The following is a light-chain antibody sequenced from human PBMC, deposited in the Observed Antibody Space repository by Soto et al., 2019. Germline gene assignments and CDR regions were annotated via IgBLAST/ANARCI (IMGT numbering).Light chain of an antibody. Sequence: QSALTQPASVSGSPGQSITISCTGTSSDVGDHNYVSWYQQHPGKAPKLMIYDVSNRPSGVSNRFSGSKSGNTASLTISGLQAEDEADYYCSSYTSSSTVVFGGGTKLTVL. CDR2: DVS. CDR1: SSDVGDHNY. J-gene: IGLJ2*01. V-gene: IGLV2-14*01. CDR3: SSYTSSSTVV.